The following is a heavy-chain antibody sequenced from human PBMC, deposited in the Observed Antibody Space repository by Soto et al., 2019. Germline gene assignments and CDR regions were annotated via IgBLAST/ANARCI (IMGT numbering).Heavy chain of an antibody. V-gene: IGHV3-23*01. CDR1: GFTFNHYA. Sequence: VQLLESGGGLVQPGGSLRLACTASGFTFNHYAMSWVRQAPGKGLEWVSAVSGRGGSTKYADSVKGRFIISRDNSNSTLYLQMDSLRGEDTAVYYCAKDSTVTTSLYFYYYVSTSGGRGPRSPSPQ. D-gene: IGHD4-17*01. CDR2: VSGRGGST. CDR3: AKDSTVTTSLYFYYYVSTS. J-gene: IGHJ6*01.